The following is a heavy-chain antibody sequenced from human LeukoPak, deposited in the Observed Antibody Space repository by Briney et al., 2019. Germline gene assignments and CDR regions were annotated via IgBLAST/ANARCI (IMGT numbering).Heavy chain of an antibody. CDR3: AKAEGYDILTGLDY. CDR1: GFTFSSYA. Sequence: PGGSLRLSCAASGFTFSSYAMSWVRQAPGKGLEWVSTIRGSGGGTYYADSVKGRFTISRDNSKNTLYLQTNSLRTEDTAVYYCAKAEGYDILTGLDYWGQGTLVTVSS. CDR2: IRGSGGGT. V-gene: IGHV3-23*01. J-gene: IGHJ4*02. D-gene: IGHD3-9*01.